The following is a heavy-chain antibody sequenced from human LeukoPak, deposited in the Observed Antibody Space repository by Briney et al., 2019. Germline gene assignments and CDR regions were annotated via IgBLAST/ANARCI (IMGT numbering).Heavy chain of an antibody. D-gene: IGHD6-19*01. CDR2: ISYSGTT. J-gene: IGHJ4*02. CDR3: ARGMYSSGWSLDY. V-gene: IGHV4-39*07. Sequence: SETPSLTCTVSSASITSSPYFWGWIRQSPGKGLEWIGSISYSGTTYYNPSLKSRVTISVDTSKNQFSLKLNSVTAADTAVYYCARGMYSSGWSLDYWGQGTLVTVSS. CDR1: SASITSSPYF.